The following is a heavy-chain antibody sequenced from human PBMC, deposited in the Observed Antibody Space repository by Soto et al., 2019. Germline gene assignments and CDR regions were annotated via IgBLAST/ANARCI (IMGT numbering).Heavy chain of an antibody. V-gene: IGHV3-48*03. D-gene: IGHD2-15*01. CDR3: VRRGSR. Sequence: EVQLVESGGGLVQPGGSLRLSCAASGFTFSSSEMYWVRQAPGKGLEWISYIHPGGQTIFYAESVKGRFTISRDNAKNSVYLQMNSLRAEDTAVYYCVRRGSRWGQGTMVTVSS. CDR2: IHPGGQTI. J-gene: IGHJ3*01. CDR1: GFTFSSSE.